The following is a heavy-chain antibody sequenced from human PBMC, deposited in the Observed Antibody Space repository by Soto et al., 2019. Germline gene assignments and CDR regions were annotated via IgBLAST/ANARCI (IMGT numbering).Heavy chain of an antibody. V-gene: IGHV3-48*01. D-gene: IGHD6-19*01. CDR2: ISSSSSTI. CDR3: ARDRARIAVAGRAFDY. CDR1: GFTFSSYS. Sequence: SLRLSCAASGFTFSSYSMNWVRQAPGKGLEWVSYISSSSSTIYYADSVKGRFTISRDNAKNSLYLQMNSLRAEDTAVYYCARDRARIAVAGRAFDYWGQGTLVTVS. J-gene: IGHJ4*02.